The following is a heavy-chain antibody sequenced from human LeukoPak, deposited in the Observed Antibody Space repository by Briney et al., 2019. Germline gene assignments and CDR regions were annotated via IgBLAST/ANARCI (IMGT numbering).Heavy chain of an antibody. CDR1: GYTFISYG. V-gene: IGHV1-46*01. Sequence: ASVKVSCKTSGYTFISYGINWVRQAPGQGLEWMGIINPSGGSTSYARKFQGRVTMTRDMSTSTVYMELSSLRSEDTAVYYCARDGGDIFYYDSSGYYRWGFDYWGQGTLVTVSS. CDR3: ARDGGDIFYYDSSGYYRWGFDY. CDR2: INPSGGST. J-gene: IGHJ4*02. D-gene: IGHD3-22*01.